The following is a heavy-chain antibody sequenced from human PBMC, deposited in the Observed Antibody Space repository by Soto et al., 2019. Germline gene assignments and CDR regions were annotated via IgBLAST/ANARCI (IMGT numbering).Heavy chain of an antibody. J-gene: IGHJ6*02. CDR2: IYYSGST. CDR1: GGSISSYY. D-gene: IGHD6-19*01. Sequence: QVQLQESGPGLVKPSETLSLTCTVSGGSISSYYWSWIRQPPGKGLEWIGYIYYSGSTNYNPSLKSRVTISVDTSKNQFSLKLSSVPAADTAVYYCARLSGPAYYYYGMDVWGQGTTVTVSS. CDR3: ARLSGPAYYYYGMDV. V-gene: IGHV4-59*01.